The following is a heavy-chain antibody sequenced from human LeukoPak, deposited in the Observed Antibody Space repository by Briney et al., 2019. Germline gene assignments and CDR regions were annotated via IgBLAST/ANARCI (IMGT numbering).Heavy chain of an antibody. Sequence: GRSLRLSCAASGFTFSSYGMHWVRQAPGKGLEWVAVISYDGSNKYYADSVKGRFTISRDNSKNTLYLQMNSLRAEDTAEYYCAPDYGGIFYWGQGTLVTVSS. CDR1: GFTFSSYG. V-gene: IGHV3-30*03. J-gene: IGHJ4*02. CDR2: ISYDGSNK. D-gene: IGHD4-23*01. CDR3: APDYGGIFY.